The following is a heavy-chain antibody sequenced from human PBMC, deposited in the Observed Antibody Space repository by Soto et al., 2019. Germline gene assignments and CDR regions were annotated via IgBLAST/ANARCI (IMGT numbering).Heavy chain of an antibody. CDR3: ARSYCTNGVCYKSYYYGMDV. CDR2: IIPIFGTA. D-gene: IGHD2-8*01. V-gene: IGHV1-69*13. J-gene: IGHJ6*02. Sequence: SVKVSCKASGGTFSSYAISWVRQAPGQGLEWMGGIIPIFGTANYAQKFQGRVTITADESTSTAYMELSSLRSEDTAVYYCARSYCTNGVCYKSYYYGMDVWGQGTTVTVS. CDR1: GGTFSSYA.